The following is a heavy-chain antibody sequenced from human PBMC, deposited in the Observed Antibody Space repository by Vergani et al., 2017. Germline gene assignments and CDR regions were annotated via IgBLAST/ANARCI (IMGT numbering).Heavy chain of an antibody. V-gene: IGHV1-2*02. CDR3: AREGSIVGAKSPRWFDP. CDR1: GYTFTGYY. D-gene: IGHD1-26*01. Sequence: QVQLVQSGAEVKKPGASVKVSCKASGYTFTGYYMHWVRQAPGQGLEWMGWINPNSGGTNYAQKFQGRVTMTRDTSISTAYMELSRLRSDDTAVYYCAREGSIVGAKSPRWFDPWGQGTLVTVSS. J-gene: IGHJ5*02. CDR2: INPNSGGT.